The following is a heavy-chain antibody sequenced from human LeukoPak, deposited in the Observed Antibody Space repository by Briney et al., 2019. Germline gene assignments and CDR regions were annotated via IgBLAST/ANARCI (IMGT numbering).Heavy chain of an antibody. CDR3: ARDLRQYYDSSGYCSLFDY. V-gene: IGHV1-69*04. CDR2: IIPILGIA. Sequence: GASVKVSCMASGGTFSSYAISWVRQAPGQGLEWMGRIIPILGIANYAQKFQGRVTITADKSTSTAYMELSSLRSEDTAVYYCARDLRQYYDSSGYCSLFDYWGQGTLVTVSS. J-gene: IGHJ4*02. CDR1: GGTFSSYA. D-gene: IGHD3-22*01.